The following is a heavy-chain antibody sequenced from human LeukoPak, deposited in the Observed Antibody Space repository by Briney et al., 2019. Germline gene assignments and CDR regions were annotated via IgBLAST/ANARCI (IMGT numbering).Heavy chain of an antibody. V-gene: IGHV3-23*01. J-gene: IGHJ4*02. D-gene: IGHD3-10*01. Sequence: PGGSLRLSCAASGFTFSTYAMSWVRQAPRQGLEWISSISSSDGTTYYADSVKGRFTISRDNSKNTLSLQMNSLRAEDTALYYCAKYYYASGSFSLDYWGQGTLVTVSS. CDR2: ISSSDGTT. CDR3: AKYYYASGSFSLDY. CDR1: GFTFSTYA.